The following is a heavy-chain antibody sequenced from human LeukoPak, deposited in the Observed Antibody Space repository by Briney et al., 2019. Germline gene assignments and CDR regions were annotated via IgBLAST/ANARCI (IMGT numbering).Heavy chain of an antibody. D-gene: IGHD2-2*01. CDR2: INTDGSIT. V-gene: IGHV3-74*01. CDR1: GFTFSSYW. J-gene: IGHJ3*02. Sequence: GGSLRLSCAASGFTFSSYWMHWVRQAPGKGLVWVARINTDGSITGYTDSVKGRFAISRDNAKNTLYLQMNSLRAEDTAVYYCAKDLEGSVGYCSSTSCPWISGGAFDIWGQGTMVTVSS. CDR3: AKDLEGSVGYCSSTSCPWISGGAFDI.